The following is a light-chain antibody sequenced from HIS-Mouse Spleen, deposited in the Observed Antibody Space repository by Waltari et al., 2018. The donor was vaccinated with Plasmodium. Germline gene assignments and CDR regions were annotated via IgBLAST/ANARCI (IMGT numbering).Light chain of an antibody. J-gene: IGLJ2*01. V-gene: IGLV2-8*01. CDR3: SSYAGSNNLV. CDR1: SSDVGGYNY. CDR2: EVS. Sequence: QSALTQPPSASGSPGQSVTISCTGTSSDVGGYNYVSWYQQHPGKAPKLMIYEVSKRPSGGPDRFSGSKSGNTASLTVSGLQAEDEADYYCSSYAGSNNLVFSGGTKLTVL.